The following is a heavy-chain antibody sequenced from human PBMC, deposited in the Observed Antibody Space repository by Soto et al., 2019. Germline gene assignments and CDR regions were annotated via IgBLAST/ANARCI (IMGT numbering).Heavy chain of an antibody. CDR1: GFTFSNYG. V-gene: IGHV3-30*18. Sequence: QVQLVESGGGVVQPGRSLRLSCAASGFTFSNYGMHWVRQAPGKGLEWVAVISYDGSNKYYADSVKGRFTISRDNSKNTLYLQMNSLRAEDTAVYYCAKDGIQLWPYYYAMDVWGQGTTVTVSS. CDR2: ISYDGSNK. J-gene: IGHJ6*02. D-gene: IGHD5-18*01. CDR3: AKDGIQLWPYYYAMDV.